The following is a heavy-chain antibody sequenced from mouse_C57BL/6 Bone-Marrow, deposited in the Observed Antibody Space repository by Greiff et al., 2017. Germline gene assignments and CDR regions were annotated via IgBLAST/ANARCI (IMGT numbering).Heavy chain of an antibody. CDR2: INPNNGGT. V-gene: IGHV1-26*01. CDR1: GYTFTDYY. J-gene: IGHJ1*03. CDR3: ARRSRRRGYFDV. Sequence: EVQLQQSGPELVKPGASVKISCKASGYTFTDYYMNWVKQSHGKSLEWIGDINPNNGGTSYNQKFKGKATLTVDKSSSTAYMELRSLTSEDSAVYYCARRSRRRGYFDVWGTGTTVTVSS.